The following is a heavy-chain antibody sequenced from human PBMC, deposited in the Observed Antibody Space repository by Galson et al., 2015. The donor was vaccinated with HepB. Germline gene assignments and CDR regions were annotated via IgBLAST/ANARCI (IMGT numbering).Heavy chain of an antibody. J-gene: IGHJ4*02. CDR1: GFTFSSYG. D-gene: IGHD4-17*01. Sequence: SLRLSCAASGFTFSSYGMHWVRQAPGKGLEWVTFIRYDGSNKYYADSVKGRFTISRDNSKNTLHLQMNSLRAEDTAVYYCAKDIDRGDYGLVIFDYWGQGTLVTVSS. CDR3: AKDIDRGDYGLVIFDY. CDR2: IRYDGSNK. V-gene: IGHV3-30*02.